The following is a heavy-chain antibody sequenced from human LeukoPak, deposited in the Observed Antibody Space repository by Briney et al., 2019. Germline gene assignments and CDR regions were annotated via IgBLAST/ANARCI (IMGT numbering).Heavy chain of an antibody. CDR2: IYHSGST. D-gene: IGHD3-9*01. J-gene: IGHJ4*02. CDR3: ARAGHHFDPGIGY. CDR1: GGSISSGGYY. Sequence: PSQTLSLTCTVSGGSISSGGYYWSWIRQPPGKGLEWIGYIYHSGSTYYNPSLKSRVTISVDRSKNQFSLKLSSVTAADTAVYYCARAGHHFDPGIGYWGQGTLVTVSS. V-gene: IGHV4-30-2*01.